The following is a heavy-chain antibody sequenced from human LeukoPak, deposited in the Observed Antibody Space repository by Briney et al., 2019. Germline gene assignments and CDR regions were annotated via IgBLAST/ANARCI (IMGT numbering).Heavy chain of an antibody. CDR3: AKDRVSSGWLRLFDY. V-gene: IGHV3-30*18. CDR1: GFTFSSYG. D-gene: IGHD6-19*01. J-gene: IGHJ4*02. CDR2: ISYDGSNK. Sequence: GALRLSCAASGFTFSSYGMHWVRPAPGKGLEWVAVISYDGSNKYYADSVKGRFTISRDNSKNTLYLQMNSLRAEDTAVYYCAKDRVSSGWLRLFDYWGQGTLVTVSS.